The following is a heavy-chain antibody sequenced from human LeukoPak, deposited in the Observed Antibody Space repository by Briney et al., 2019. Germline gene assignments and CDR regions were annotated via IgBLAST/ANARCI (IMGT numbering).Heavy chain of an antibody. V-gene: IGHV3-21*01. CDR3: ARDSGYYDSSGYPSHHFDY. CDR2: ISSSSSYI. D-gene: IGHD3-22*01. Sequence: GGSLRLSCAASGFTFSSYSMNWVRQAPGKGLGWVSSISSSSSYIYYADSVKGRFTISRDNAKNSLYLQMNSLRAEDTAVYYCARDSGYYDSSGYPSHHFDYWGQGTLVTVSS. J-gene: IGHJ4*02. CDR1: GFTFSSYS.